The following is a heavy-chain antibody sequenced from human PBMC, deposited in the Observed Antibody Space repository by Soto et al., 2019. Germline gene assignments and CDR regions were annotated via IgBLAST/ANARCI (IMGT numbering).Heavy chain of an antibody. J-gene: IGHJ5*02. D-gene: IGHD2-2*02. CDR3: ARSRYIVVVPAAIDWFDP. Sequence: SETLSLTCAVSGGSISSGGYSWSWIRQPPGKGLEWIGYIYHSGSTYYNPSLKSRVTISVDRSKNQFSLKLSSVTAADTAVYYCARSRYIVVVPAAIDWFDPWGQGTLVTVS. CDR1: GGSISSGGYS. V-gene: IGHV4-30-2*01. CDR2: IYHSGST.